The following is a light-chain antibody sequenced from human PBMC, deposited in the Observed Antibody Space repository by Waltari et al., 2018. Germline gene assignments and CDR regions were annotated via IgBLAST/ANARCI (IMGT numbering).Light chain of an antibody. J-gene: IGLJ3*02. V-gene: IGLV1-40*01. CDR3: QSYDRSLTGSWV. CDR2: GNT. Sequence: QSVLTQPPSVSGAPGQRVTISCTGRDSNIGAGYDVHWYQQLPGTAPKLLIYGNTNRPSGVSDRFSGSKSGTSGSLAITGLQAEDEAYYYCQSYDRSLTGSWVFGGGTKLTVL. CDR1: DSNIGAGYD.